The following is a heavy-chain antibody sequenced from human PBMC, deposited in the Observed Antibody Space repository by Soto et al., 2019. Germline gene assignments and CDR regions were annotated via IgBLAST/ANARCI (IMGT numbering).Heavy chain of an antibody. J-gene: IGHJ5*02. D-gene: IGHD3-3*01. V-gene: IGHV4-31*03. CDR2: IYYSGST. CDR1: GGSISSGDYY. Sequence: QVQLQESGPGLVKPSQTLSLTCTVSGGSISSGDYYWSWIRQHPAKGLEWIGYIYYSGSTYYNPSLKIRVTISVDTSKNQFSLQLSSVTAADSAVYYCARWWSGSRQGFDPWGQGTLVTVSS. CDR3: ARWWSGSRQGFDP.